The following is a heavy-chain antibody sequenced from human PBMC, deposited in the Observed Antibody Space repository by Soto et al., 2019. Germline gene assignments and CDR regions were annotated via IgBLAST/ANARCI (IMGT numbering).Heavy chain of an antibody. V-gene: IGHV6-1*01. J-gene: IGHJ4*02. CDR2: TDYSSKWNN. Sequence: SQTLSLTCAISGDSVSSDSAAWDWIRQSPSRGLEWLGRTDYSSKWNNDYAVSVKSRITINTDTSKNQFSLQLNSVTPEDTAVYYCARHPQFYSSSFFDYWGQGTLVTVSS. CDR3: ARHPQFYSSSFFDY. CDR1: GDSVSSDSAA. D-gene: IGHD6-6*01.